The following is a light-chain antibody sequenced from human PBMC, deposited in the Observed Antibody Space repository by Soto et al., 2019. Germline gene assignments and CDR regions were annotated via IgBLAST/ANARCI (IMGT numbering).Light chain of an antibody. V-gene: IGLV9-49*01. CDR2: VGTGGIVG. CDR1: SGYSNYK. Sequence: QSVLTQPPSASASLGASVTLTCTLTSGYSNYKVDWYQQRPGKGPRFVMRVGTGGIVGSKGDGIPDRFSVLGSGLNRYLTIKNIQEEDESDYYCGTDHGSGSNFVAVFGGGTKVTVL. CDR3: GTDHGSGSNFVAV. J-gene: IGLJ2*01.